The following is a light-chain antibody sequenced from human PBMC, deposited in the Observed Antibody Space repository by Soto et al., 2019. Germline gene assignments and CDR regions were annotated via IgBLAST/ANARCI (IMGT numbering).Light chain of an antibody. CDR1: ESVYNS. J-gene: IGKJ5*01. Sequence: EIVMTQSPATLSVSPGERVTLSCRASESVYNSLAWFQQIPGQAPRLLIYSASTRASGIPARFTGSGSGTEFTLTISSLQSEDFAVYYCQQYSNLPPITFGQGTRLEIK. V-gene: IGKV3-15*01. CDR3: QQYSNLPPIT. CDR2: SAS.